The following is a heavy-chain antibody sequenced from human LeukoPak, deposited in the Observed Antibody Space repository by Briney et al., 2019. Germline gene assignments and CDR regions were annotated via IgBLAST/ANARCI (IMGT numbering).Heavy chain of an antibody. CDR2: INPNSGGT. V-gene: IGHV1-2*02. CDR3: ARDLRFLEWSENWFDP. J-gene: IGHJ5*02. CDR1: GYTFTGYY. Sequence: ASVKVSCKASGYTFTGYYMHWVRQAPGQGLEWMGWINPNSGGTNYAQKFQGRVTMTRDTSISTAYMELSRLRSDDTAVYYCARDLRFLEWSENWFDPWGQGTLVTVSS. D-gene: IGHD3-3*01.